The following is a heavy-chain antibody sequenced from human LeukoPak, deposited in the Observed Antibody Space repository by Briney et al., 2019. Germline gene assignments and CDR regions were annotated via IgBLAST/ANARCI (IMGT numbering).Heavy chain of an antibody. CDR3: ARGPVGCVLFDY. Sequence: SETLSLTCAVYGGSFSGYYWSWIRQPPGKGLEWIGEINHSGGTNYNPSLKSRVTISVDTSKNQFSLKLSSVTAADTAVYYCARGPVGCVLFDYWGQGTLVTVSS. J-gene: IGHJ4*02. D-gene: IGHD6-19*01. CDR2: INHSGGT. V-gene: IGHV4-34*01. CDR1: GGSFSGYY.